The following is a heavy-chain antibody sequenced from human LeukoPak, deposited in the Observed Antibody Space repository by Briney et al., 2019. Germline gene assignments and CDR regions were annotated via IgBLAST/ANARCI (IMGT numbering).Heavy chain of an antibody. CDR2: IYTSGST. V-gene: IGHV4-61*02. J-gene: IGHJ4*02. CDR1: GGSISSGSYY. Sequence: PSQTLSLTCTVSGGSISSGSYYWSWIRQPAGKGLEWIGRIYTSGSTNYNPSLKSRVTMSVDTSKNQFSLKLSSVTAADTAVYYCARERGECTNGVCYRATDYWGQGTLVTVSS. CDR3: ARERGECTNGVCYRATDY. D-gene: IGHD2-8*01.